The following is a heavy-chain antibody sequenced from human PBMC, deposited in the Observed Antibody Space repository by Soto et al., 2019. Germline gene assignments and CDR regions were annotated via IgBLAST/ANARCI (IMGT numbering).Heavy chain of an antibody. D-gene: IGHD5-18*01. J-gene: IGHJ3*02. CDR2: ISGSGGST. Sequence: GGSLRLSCAASGFTLSSYAISWVRQAPGKGLEWVSAISGSGGSTYYADSVKGRFTISRDNSKNTLYLQMNSLRAEDTAVYYCAKDRAQLWLLDDAFDIWGQGTMVTVSS. V-gene: IGHV3-23*01. CDR1: GFTLSSYA. CDR3: AKDRAQLWLLDDAFDI.